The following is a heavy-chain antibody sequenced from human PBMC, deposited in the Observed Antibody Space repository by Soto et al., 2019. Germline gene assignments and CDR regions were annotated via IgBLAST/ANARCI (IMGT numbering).Heavy chain of an antibody. J-gene: IGHJ4*02. CDR2: IYYSGST. D-gene: IGHD2-21*01. Sequence: SETLSLTCTVSGGSISSGGYYWSWIRQHPGKGLEWIGYIYYSGSTYYNPSLKSRVTISVDTSKNQFSLKLSSVTAADTAVYYCARTTALAYCGGDCYSPHFDYWGQGTLVTVSS. CDR3: ARTTALAYCGGDCYSPHFDY. V-gene: IGHV4-31*03. CDR1: GGSISSGGYY.